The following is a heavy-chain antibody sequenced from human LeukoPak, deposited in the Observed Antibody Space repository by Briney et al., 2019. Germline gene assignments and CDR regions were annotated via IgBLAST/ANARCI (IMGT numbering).Heavy chain of an antibody. CDR2: INAGNGNT. V-gene: IGHV1-3*01. CDR1: GYTFTSYG. J-gene: IGHJ3*02. Sequence: ASVKVSCKASGYTFTSYGINWVRQAPGQRLEWMGWINAGNGNTKYSQKFQGRVTITRDTSASTAYMELSSLRSDDTAVYYCARGGTTAFDIWGQGTMVTVSS. D-gene: IGHD1-1*01. CDR3: ARGGTTAFDI.